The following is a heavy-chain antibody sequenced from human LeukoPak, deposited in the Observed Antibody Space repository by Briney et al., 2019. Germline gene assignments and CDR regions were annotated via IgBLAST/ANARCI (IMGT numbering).Heavy chain of an antibody. J-gene: IGHJ5*02. CDR3: ARQVTAAAGTNWFDP. V-gene: IGHV4-59*08. D-gene: IGHD6-13*01. CDR2: IYYSGSI. Sequence: PSETLSLTCTVSGGTISSSYWSWIRQTPGKGLERIGYIYYSGSIHYNPSLKSRVTISVDTSKNQFSLKLSSVTAADTAVYYCARQVTAAAGTNWFDPWGQGNLVTVSS. CDR1: GGTISSSY.